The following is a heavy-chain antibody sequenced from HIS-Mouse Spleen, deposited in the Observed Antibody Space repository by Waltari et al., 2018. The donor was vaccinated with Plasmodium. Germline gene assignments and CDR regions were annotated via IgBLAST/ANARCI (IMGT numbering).Heavy chain of an antibody. Sequence: QVQLQQWGAGLLQPSETLSLTLSAHGGAFSGYYLSWIREPPGKGLELIGEINHSGDTNYNPSLKSRVTISVDTSKNQFSLKLSSVTAADTAVYYCARVTSSGVYWYFDLWGRGTLVTVSS. CDR2: INHSGDT. CDR3: ARVTSSGVYWYFDL. J-gene: IGHJ2*01. CDR1: GGAFSGYY. D-gene: IGHD3-3*01. V-gene: IGHV4-34*01.